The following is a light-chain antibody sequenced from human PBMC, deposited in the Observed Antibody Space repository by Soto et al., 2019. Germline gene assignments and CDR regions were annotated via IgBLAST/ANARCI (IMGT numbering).Light chain of an antibody. CDR1: QSVSSS. CDR2: GAS. Sequence: EMVMTQSPATLSVSPGERATLSCRASQSVSSSLAWYQQKPGQAPRLLFYGASTRATGIPARFSGSGSGTEFTLTISSLQSEDFALYYCQQYNDWPYTFGEGTKLEIK. J-gene: IGKJ2*01. V-gene: IGKV3-15*01. CDR3: QQYNDWPYT.